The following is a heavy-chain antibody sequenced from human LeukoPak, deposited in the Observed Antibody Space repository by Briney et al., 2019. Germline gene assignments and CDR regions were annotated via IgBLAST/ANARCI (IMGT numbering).Heavy chain of an antibody. CDR2: ISSGDSYT. CDR1: GFIFSGYS. D-gene: IGHD3-22*01. Sequence: GGSLRLSCAASGFIFSGYSVNWVRQAPGKGLEWVSSISSGDSYTYFADSVKGRFTISRDNAKNSLYLQMNCLRAEDTAVYYCARDPGDYYDSSGYYYPYWGQGTLVTVSS. J-gene: IGHJ4*02. CDR3: ARDPGDYYDSSGYYYPY. V-gene: IGHV3-21*01.